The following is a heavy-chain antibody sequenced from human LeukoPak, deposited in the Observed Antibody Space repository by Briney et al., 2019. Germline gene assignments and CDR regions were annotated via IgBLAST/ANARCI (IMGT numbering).Heavy chain of an antibody. V-gene: IGHV1-18*01. Sequence: ASVKVSCKASGYTFTSYGISWVRQAPGQGLEWMGWISAYNGNTNYAQKLQGRVTMTTDTSTSTAYMELRSLRSDDTAVYYCAREGRDYGDYAGRFSVRLNDAFDIWGQGTMVTVSS. CDR1: GYTFTSYG. D-gene: IGHD4-17*01. CDR3: AREGRDYGDYAGRFSVRLNDAFDI. J-gene: IGHJ3*02. CDR2: ISAYNGNT.